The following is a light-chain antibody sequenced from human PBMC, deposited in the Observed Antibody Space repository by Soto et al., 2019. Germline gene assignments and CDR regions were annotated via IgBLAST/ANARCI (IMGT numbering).Light chain of an antibody. CDR1: SSDVGSYNL. CDR2: EVS. J-gene: IGLJ1*01. Sequence: QSALTQPASVSGSPGQSITISCSGTSSDVGSYNLVSWYQQHPDKAPKLMIYEVSKRPSGVSNRFSGSKSGNTASLTISGLQAEDEADYYCCSYADSSISVFGSGTEVTVL. V-gene: IGLV2-23*02. CDR3: CSYADSSISV.